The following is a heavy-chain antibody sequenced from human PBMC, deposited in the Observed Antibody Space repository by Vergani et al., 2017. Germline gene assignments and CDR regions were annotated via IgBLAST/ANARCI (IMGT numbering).Heavy chain of an antibody. D-gene: IGHD2-2*02. CDR2: VSGSSATP. V-gene: IGHV3-23*01. J-gene: IGHJ4*02. CDR1: GFSFPGYA. Sequence: EVQLLESGGGLVKPGGSLRLSCEASGFSFPGYAMSWVRQAPGKGLEWVSSVSGSSATPYYADSVKGRFIISRDNSKNTLHLQMNSLRADDTAVYYCTKGSRGYTGYVFDYWGQGTLATVSS. CDR3: TKGSRGYTGYVFDY.